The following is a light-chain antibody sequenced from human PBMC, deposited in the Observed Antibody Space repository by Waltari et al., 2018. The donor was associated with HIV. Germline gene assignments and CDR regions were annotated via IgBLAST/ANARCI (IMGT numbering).Light chain of an antibody. J-gene: IGLJ3*02. Sequence: QSVRPQPPSVSGAPGQRDTISCSRSSTNIGAGNDVHWYQQHPGTAPTLLISANSNRPSGVPYRFSGSKSVTSASLAITGLQAEDEADYYCQSYDSSLSGWVFGGGTKLTVL. V-gene: IGLV1-40*01. CDR3: QSYDSSLSGWV. CDR1: STNIGAGND. CDR2: ANS.